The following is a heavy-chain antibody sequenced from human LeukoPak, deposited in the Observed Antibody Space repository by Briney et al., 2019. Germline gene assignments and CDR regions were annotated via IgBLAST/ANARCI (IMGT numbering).Heavy chain of an antibody. D-gene: IGHD2-21*02. CDR2: IKSKTDCGTT. J-gene: IGHJ4*02. CDR3: TREAVTANGYFDY. CDR1: GFTFSNAW. Sequence: PGGSLRLSCAASGFTFSNAWMTWVRQAPGKGLEWVCRIKSKTDCGTTDYAAPVKGRFTISRDDSKNTLYLQMNSLKTEDTAVYYCTREAVTANGYFDYWGQGTLVTVSS. V-gene: IGHV3-15*01.